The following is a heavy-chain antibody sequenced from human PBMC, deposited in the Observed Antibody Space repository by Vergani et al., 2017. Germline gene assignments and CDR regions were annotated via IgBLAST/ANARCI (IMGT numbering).Heavy chain of an antibody. D-gene: IGHD6-13*01. J-gene: IGHJ6*02. CDR1: GFTFSSYW. CDR2: IKQDGSEK. V-gene: IGHV3-7*01. CDR3: ARDTYSSSWEYYYYYYGMDV. Sequence: EVQLVESGGGLVQPGGSLRLSCAASGFTFSSYWMSWVRQAAGKGLEWVANIKQDGSEKDYVDSVKGRFTISRDNAKNSLYLQMNSLRAEDTAVYYCARDTYSSSWEYYYYYYGMDVWGQGTTVTVSS.